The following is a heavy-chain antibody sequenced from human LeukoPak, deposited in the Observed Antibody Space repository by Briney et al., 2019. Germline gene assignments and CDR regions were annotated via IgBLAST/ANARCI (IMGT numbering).Heavy chain of an antibody. Sequence: GGSLRLSCAASGFTFSSYSMNWVRQAPGKGLEWVSYISSSSSTIYYADSVKSRFTISRDNAKNSLYPQMNSLRAEDTAVYYCARDRIGGDRKISAFDIWGQGTMVTVSS. CDR3: ARDRIGGDRKISAFDI. J-gene: IGHJ3*02. V-gene: IGHV3-48*04. CDR1: GFTFSSYS. CDR2: ISSSSSTI. D-gene: IGHD1-14*01.